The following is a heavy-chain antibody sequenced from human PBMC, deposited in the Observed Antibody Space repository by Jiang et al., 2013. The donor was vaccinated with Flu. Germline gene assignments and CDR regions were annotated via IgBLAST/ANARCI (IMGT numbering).Heavy chain of an antibody. CDR1: GYSFNNYW. J-gene: IGHJ5*02. Sequence: GAEVKKPGESLKISCKGSGYSFNNYWIGWVRQMPGTGLEWMGLIYPGDSDTRYSPSFQGQVTISADKSISTAYLQWSSLKASDTAMYYCARRVAARPRERDNWFDPWGQGTLVTVSS. CDR2: IYPGDSDT. D-gene: IGHD6-6*01. V-gene: IGHV5-51*01. CDR3: ARRVAARPRERDNWFDP.